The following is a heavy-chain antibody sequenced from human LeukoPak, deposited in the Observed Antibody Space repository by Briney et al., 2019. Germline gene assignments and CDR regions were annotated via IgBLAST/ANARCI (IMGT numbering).Heavy chain of an antibody. CDR1: GYTFTGYY. D-gene: IGHD3-16*01. J-gene: IGHJ6*03. CDR3: ARVSPRMITFGGVIDGYYYMDV. V-gene: IGHV1-2*06. CDR2: INPNSGGT. Sequence: ASVKVSCKASGYTFTGYYMHWVRQAPGQGLEWMGRINPNSGGTNYAQKFQGRVTMTRDTSISTAYMELSRLRSDDTAMYYCARVSPRMITFGGVIDGYYYMDVWGKGTTVTVSS.